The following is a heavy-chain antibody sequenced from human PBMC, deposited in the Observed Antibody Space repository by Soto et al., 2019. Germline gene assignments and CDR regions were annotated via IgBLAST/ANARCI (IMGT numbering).Heavy chain of an antibody. V-gene: IGHV3-33*01. J-gene: IGHJ4*02. Sequence: SLRLSCAASGFTFSSYGMHWVRQAPGKGLEWVAVIWYDGSNKYYADSVKGRFTISRDNSKNTLYLQMNSLRAEDTAVYYCARDTYYYDSSGYSPIDYWGQGTLVTVSS. CDR2: IWYDGSNK. D-gene: IGHD3-22*01. CDR1: GFTFSSYG. CDR3: ARDTYYYDSSGYSPIDY.